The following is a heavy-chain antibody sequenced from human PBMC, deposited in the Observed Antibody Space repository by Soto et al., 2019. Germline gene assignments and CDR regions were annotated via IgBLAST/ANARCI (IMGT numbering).Heavy chain of an antibody. J-gene: IGHJ4*02. Sequence: GGSLRLSCAASGFTFSSYAMSWVRQAPGKGLEWVSAISGSGGSTYYADSVKGRFTISRDNSKNTLYLQMNSLRAEDTAVYYCARNPSSTGYSSGWYSDYWGQGTLVTVSS. CDR3: ARNPSSTGYSSGWYSDY. D-gene: IGHD6-19*01. CDR1: GFTFSSYA. V-gene: IGHV3-23*01. CDR2: ISGSGGST.